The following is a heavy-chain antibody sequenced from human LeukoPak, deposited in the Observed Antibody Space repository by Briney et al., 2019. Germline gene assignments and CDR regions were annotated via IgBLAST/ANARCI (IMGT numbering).Heavy chain of an antibody. D-gene: IGHD6-19*01. CDR1: GYTFTTYD. Sequence: ASVKVSCKASGYTFTTYDINWVRQATGQGLEWMGWMNPNSGNTGYTQKFQGRVTMTRNTSISTAYMELSSLRSEDTAVYYCARALSSGQIDYWGQGTLVTVSS. V-gene: IGHV1-8*01. J-gene: IGHJ4*02. CDR2: MNPNSGNT. CDR3: ARALSSGQIDY.